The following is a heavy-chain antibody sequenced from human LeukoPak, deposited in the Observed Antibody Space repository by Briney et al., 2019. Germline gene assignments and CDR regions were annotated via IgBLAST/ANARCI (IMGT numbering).Heavy chain of an antibody. CDR3: ATRLPYYYDSSGYRYNYFDY. CDR1: GYTLTELS. D-gene: IGHD3-22*01. Sequence: ASVTVSCKVSGYTLTELSMHWVRQAPGKGLEGMGGFDPEDGETIYAQKFQGRVTMTEDTSTDTAYMELSSLRSEDTAVYYCATRLPYYYDSSGYRYNYFDYWGQGTLVTVSS. J-gene: IGHJ4*02. CDR2: FDPEDGET. V-gene: IGHV1-24*01.